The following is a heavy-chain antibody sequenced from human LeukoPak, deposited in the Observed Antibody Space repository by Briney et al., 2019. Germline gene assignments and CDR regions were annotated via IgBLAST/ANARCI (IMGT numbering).Heavy chain of an antibody. CDR3: ARGDIGYNWFDP. D-gene: IGHD3-9*01. V-gene: IGHV4-4*07. CDR2: INTSGST. CDR1: GGSISSYY. J-gene: IGHJ5*02. Sequence: PSETLSLTCTVSGGSISSYYWNWLRQPAGKGLEGIGRINTSGSTNYNPSLKSRVTMSIDPSKNQFSLKLRSVTAADTAVYYCARGDIGYNWFDPWGQGTLVTVSS.